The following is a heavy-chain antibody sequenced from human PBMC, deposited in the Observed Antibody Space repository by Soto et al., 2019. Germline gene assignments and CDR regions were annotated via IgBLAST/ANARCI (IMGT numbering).Heavy chain of an antibody. Sequence: ASVKVSCKASGGTFSSYTISWVRQAPGQGLEWMGRIIPILGIANYAQKFQGRVTITADKSTSTAYMELSSLRSEDTAVYYCARDLGGYCSSTSYFCKPAFDIWGQGTMVTVSS. CDR1: GGTFSSYT. CDR3: ARDLGGYCSSTSYFCKPAFDI. D-gene: IGHD2-2*01. CDR2: IIPILGIA. V-gene: IGHV1-69*04. J-gene: IGHJ3*02.